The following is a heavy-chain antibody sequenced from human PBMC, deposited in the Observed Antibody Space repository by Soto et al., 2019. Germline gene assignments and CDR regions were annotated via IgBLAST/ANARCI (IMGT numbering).Heavy chain of an antibody. Sequence: SETPSLTCAVSGGSISSGGYSWSWIRQPPGKGLEWIGYIYHSGSTYYNPSLKSRVTISVDRSKNQFSLKLSSVTAADTAVYYCARHGRYSELTWFDPWGQGTLVTVSS. CDR3: ARHGRYSELTWFDP. CDR2: IYHSGST. V-gene: IGHV4-30-2*01. D-gene: IGHD1-26*01. J-gene: IGHJ5*02. CDR1: GGSISSGGYS.